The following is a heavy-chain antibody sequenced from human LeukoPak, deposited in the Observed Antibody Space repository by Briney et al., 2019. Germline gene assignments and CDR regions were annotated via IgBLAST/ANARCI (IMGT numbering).Heavy chain of an antibody. Sequence: SETLSLTCTVSGGSISSGSYYWSWIRQPAGKGLEWIGRIYSSGSTNYNPSLKSRVTMSVDTSKNQFSLRLSSVTAADTAVYYCARIQGFCSSPNCRGWFDPWGQGTLVTVSS. J-gene: IGHJ5*02. V-gene: IGHV4-61*02. CDR1: GGSISSGSYY. CDR3: ARIQGFCSSPNCRGWFDP. D-gene: IGHD2-2*01. CDR2: IYSSGST.